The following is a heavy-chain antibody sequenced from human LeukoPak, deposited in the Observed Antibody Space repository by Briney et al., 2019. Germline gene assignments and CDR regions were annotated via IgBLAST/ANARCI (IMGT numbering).Heavy chain of an antibody. CDR1: GFTFSSYW. CDR3: ARVQWELRGVGSYFEY. Sequence: PGGSLRLSCVVSGFTFSSYWMSWVRQAPGKGLEWVGNIKQDGSEKYYVDSVKGRFTMSRDNAKNSLYLQMNSLRAEDTAVYYCARVQWELRGVGSYFEYWGQGALVTVSS. D-gene: IGHD1-26*01. V-gene: IGHV3-7*01. J-gene: IGHJ4*02. CDR2: IKQDGSEK.